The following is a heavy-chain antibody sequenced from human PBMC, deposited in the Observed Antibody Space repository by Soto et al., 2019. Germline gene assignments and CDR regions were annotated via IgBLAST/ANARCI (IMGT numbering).Heavy chain of an antibody. CDR2: MSFDGNHQ. V-gene: IGHV3-30*03. CDR3: ASCERFPRVGVDYYALDV. Sequence: QVHLVESGGGVVQPGGSLRLSCAASGFTINRNDMYWVRQAPGKGLEWVAVMSFDGNHQHYADSVKGRFTISRDNSKNTLSLEMNSLRRDDPAVYYCASCERFPRVGVDYYALDVW. J-gene: IGHJ6*01. D-gene: IGHD3-3*01. CDR1: GFTINRND.